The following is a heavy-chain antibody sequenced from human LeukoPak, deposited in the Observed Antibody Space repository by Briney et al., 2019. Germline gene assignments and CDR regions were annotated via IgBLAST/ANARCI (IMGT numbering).Heavy chain of an antibody. D-gene: IGHD5-24*01. J-gene: IGHJ4*02. CDR2: IYYSGST. CDR3: ARRPEMATDFDY. CDR1: GGSISISSYY. Sequence: SETLSLTCTVSGGSISISSYYWGWIRQPPGKGLEWIGSIYYSGSTYYNPSLKSRVTISVDTSKNQFSLKLSSVTAADTAVYYCARRPEMATDFDYWGQGTLVTVSS. V-gene: IGHV4-39*01.